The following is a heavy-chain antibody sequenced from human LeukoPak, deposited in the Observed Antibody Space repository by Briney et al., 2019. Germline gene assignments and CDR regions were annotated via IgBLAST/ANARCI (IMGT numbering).Heavy chain of an antibody. CDR3: ARDMVRGVMFGY. D-gene: IGHD3-10*01. Sequence: ASVKVSCKASGYTFTGYYMHWVRQAPGQGLEWMGWINPNSGGTNYAQKFQGRVTMTRDTSISTAYMELSRLRSDDTAVYCCARDMVRGVMFGYWGQGTLVTVSS. CDR1: GYTFTGYY. J-gene: IGHJ4*02. CDR2: INPNSGGT. V-gene: IGHV1-2*02.